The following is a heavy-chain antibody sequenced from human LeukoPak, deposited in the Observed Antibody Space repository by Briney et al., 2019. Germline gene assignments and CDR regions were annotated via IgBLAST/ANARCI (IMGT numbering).Heavy chain of an antibody. CDR2: NYSSGST. Sequence: SETLSLTCTVSGGSISSSSYYWGWIRQPPGKGLEWIGSNYSSGSTYHNPSLKSRVTISVDTSKNQFSLKLSSVTAADTAVYYCARRPNYYDSSGYYRHYYFDYWGQGTLVTVSS. CDR3: ARRPNYYDSSGYYRHYYFDY. J-gene: IGHJ4*02. D-gene: IGHD3-22*01. CDR1: GGSISSSSYY. V-gene: IGHV4-39*01.